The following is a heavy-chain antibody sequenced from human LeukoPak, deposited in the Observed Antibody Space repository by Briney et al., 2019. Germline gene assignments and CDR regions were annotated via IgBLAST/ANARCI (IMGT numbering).Heavy chain of an antibody. CDR3: ARLGGDLYCTSTRCFYDY. Sequence: GESLNISCKGSGYRFTSYWIGLVRRMPGKGLEWMGLIYAGDSNTRYRPSFQGQVTISVDKSISTAYLQWSSLKASDTAMYYCARLGGDLYCTSTRCFYDYWGQGTLATVSP. D-gene: IGHD2-2*01. CDR1: GYRFTSYW. J-gene: IGHJ4*02. V-gene: IGHV5-51*01. CDR2: IYAGDSNT.